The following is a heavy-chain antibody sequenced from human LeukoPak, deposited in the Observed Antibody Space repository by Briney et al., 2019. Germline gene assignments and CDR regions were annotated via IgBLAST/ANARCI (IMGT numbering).Heavy chain of an antibody. D-gene: IGHD1-1*01. CDR2: INPNSGGT. V-gene: IGHV1-2*02. J-gene: IGHJ4*02. Sequence: GASVKVSCKASGYTSTGYYMHWVRQAPGQGLEWMGWINPNSGGTNYAQKFQGNVTMTRDTSISTAYMELSSLRSDDTGVYYCAAATTGTTFFDYWGQGTLVTVSS. CDR3: AAATTGTTFFDY. CDR1: GYTSTGYY.